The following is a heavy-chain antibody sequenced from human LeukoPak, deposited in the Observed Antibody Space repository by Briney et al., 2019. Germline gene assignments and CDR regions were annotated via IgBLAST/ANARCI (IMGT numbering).Heavy chain of an antibody. D-gene: IGHD3-10*02. CDR2: INLNSGNT. J-gene: IGHJ4*02. V-gene: IGHV1-8*01. Sequence: EWMGWINLNSGNTGYAQKFQGRVTMTRNTSITTAYMELSSLRSDDTAVYYCARVFGDPQDWGQGTLVTVSS. CDR3: ARVFGDPQD.